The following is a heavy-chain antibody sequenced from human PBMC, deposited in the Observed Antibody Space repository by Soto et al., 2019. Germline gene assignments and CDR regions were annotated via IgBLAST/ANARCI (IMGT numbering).Heavy chain of an antibody. CDR3: VRDISFGPGTAYGY. CDR2: ISTVNGGT. D-gene: IGHD3-10*01. J-gene: IGHJ4*02. Sequence: QVQLVQSGAEVKKPGASVKVSCKASGDTFTSHGISWMRLAPGQGLECMGWISTVNGGTNYAPSLHVRATMTTDTASVPAYMELRSLRAGDTAIYSCVRDISFGPGTAYGYWGQGTLVTVSS. V-gene: IGHV1-18*01. CDR1: GDTFTSHG.